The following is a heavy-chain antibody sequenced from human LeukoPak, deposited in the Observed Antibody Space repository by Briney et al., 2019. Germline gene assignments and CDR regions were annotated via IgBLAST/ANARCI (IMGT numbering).Heavy chain of an antibody. J-gene: IGHJ4*02. D-gene: IGHD3-10*01. Sequence: GGSLRLSCAASGFTFSSYAMTWVRQAPGKGLEWVSAISDTGGSTYDADSVKGRFTTSRDNSKNTLYLQMNSLRAEDTAVYYCAGRYYYDSGSYGSVYYFDYWGQGTLVTVSS. V-gene: IGHV3-23*01. CDR1: GFTFSSYA. CDR2: ISDTGGST. CDR3: AGRYYYDSGSYGSVYYFDY.